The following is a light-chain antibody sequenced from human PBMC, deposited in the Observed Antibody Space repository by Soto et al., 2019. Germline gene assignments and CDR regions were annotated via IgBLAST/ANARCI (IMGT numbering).Light chain of an antibody. Sequence: DIVLTQSPATLSLSPGERATLSCRASQSVSSSLAWYQQKPGQTPRLLIYDASNRATGIPARFNGSGSGTDFTLTASSLEPEDFAVYYCQQRSNWPLTFGGGTKVEIK. V-gene: IGKV3-11*01. CDR1: QSVSSS. CDR2: DAS. CDR3: QQRSNWPLT. J-gene: IGKJ4*01.